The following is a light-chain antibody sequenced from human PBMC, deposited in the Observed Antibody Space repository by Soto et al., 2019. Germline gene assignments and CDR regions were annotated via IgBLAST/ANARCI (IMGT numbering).Light chain of an antibody. J-gene: IGLJ2*01. Sequence: QSVLTQPPSVSGAPGQRVTISCTGSSSNIGAGYDVHWYQQLPGTAPKLLIYGNSNRPSGVPDRYSGSKSGTSSALASTGLQDEDEADDYCQSYDSSLSALFGGGTKLTDL. CDR2: GNS. V-gene: IGLV1-40*01. CDR1: SSNIGAGYD. CDR3: QSYDSSLSAL.